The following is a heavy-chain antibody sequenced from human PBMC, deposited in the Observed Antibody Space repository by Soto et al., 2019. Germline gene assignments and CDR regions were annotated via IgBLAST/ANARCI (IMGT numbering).Heavy chain of an antibody. CDR2: IAYDGSNA. D-gene: IGHD2-15*01. V-gene: IGHV3-30-3*01. J-gene: IGHJ6*02. CDR1: GFTFRNYA. Sequence: QVQLVESGGGVVQPGGSLILSCAASGFTFRNYAMHWVRQAPGKGLEGLAVIAYDGSNAFYRDSVKGRFTISRENSKNTLYLHMNSLRSEDTGVYYCARGDREDILVVVGARPGEYGIDIWGQGTTVTVSS. CDR3: ARGDREDILVVVGARPGEYGIDI.